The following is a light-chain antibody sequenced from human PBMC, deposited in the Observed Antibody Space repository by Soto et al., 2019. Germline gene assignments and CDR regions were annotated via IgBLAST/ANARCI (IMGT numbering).Light chain of an antibody. Sequence: ALTQPASVSGSPGQSITISCTGTSSDVGSYNLVSWYQQHPGKAPKLMIYEGSKRPSGVSNRFSGSKSGNTASLTISGLQAEDEADYYCCSYAGSSTSVVFGGGTKSPS. J-gene: IGLJ2*01. CDR2: EGS. V-gene: IGLV2-23*01. CDR1: SSDVGSYNL. CDR3: CSYAGSSTSVV.